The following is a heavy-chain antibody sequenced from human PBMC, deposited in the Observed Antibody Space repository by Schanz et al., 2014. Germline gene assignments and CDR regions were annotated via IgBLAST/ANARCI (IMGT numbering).Heavy chain of an antibody. CDR2: ISVYTGNT. CDR1: GYTFTSYG. CDR3: AKAEYDILTDSYSRLDP. J-gene: IGHJ5*02. V-gene: IGHV1-18*01. D-gene: IGHD3-9*01. Sequence: QVQLVQSGAEVKKPRASVKVSCKASGYTFTSYGISWVRQAPGQGLEWMGWISVYTGNTKYGQKVQGRVTMTADTSTNTAYMELRSLRSDDTAVYYCAKAEYDILTDSYSRLDPWGQGTLVTVSS.